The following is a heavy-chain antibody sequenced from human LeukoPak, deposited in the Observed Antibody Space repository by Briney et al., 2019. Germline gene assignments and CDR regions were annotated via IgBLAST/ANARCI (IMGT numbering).Heavy chain of an antibody. J-gene: IGHJ6*03. CDR1: GFRFDDYG. V-gene: IGHV3-20*04. CDR3: ARANDNYYYYYMDV. D-gene: IGHD3-9*01. Sequence: AGSLRLSCAASGFRFDDYGMSWVRHAPGKGLEWVSGINWKGIRTGYADSVKGRFTISRDNAKNSLYLQMNSLRAEDTAVYYCARANDNYYYYYMDVWGKGTTVTIS. CDR2: INWKGIRT.